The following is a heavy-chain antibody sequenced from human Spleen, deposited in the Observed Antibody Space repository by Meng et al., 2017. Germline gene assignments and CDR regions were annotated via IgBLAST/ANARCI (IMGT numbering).Heavy chain of an antibody. D-gene: IGHD6-25*01. CDR3: ARDEDISAAGKLFGDY. CDR2: INPKSGDT. Sequence: ASVKVSCKPSGYNFPDYYIHWVRRAPGQGLEWMGRINPKSGDTHYAQKFQARVTMTGDTSISTAYKELSGLKSDETAMYYCARDEDISAAGKLFGDYWGKGTLVTVSS. V-gene: IGHV1-2*06. CDR1: GYNFPDYY. J-gene: IGHJ4*02.